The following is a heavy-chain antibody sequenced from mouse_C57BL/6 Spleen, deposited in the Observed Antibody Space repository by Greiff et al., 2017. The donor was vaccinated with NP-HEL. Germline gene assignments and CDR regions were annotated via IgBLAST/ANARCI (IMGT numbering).Heavy chain of an antibody. V-gene: IGHV1-4*01. D-gene: IGHD1-1*01. CDR3: ARSYYGSLYYAMDY. CDR1: GYTFTSYT. J-gene: IGHJ4*01. CDR2: INPSSGYT. Sequence: QVQLKESGAELARPGASVKMSCKASGYTFTSYTMHWVKQRPGQGLEWIGYINPSSGYTKYNQKFKDKATLTADKSSSTAYMQLSSLTSEDSAVYYCARSYYGSLYYAMDYWGQGTSVTVSS.